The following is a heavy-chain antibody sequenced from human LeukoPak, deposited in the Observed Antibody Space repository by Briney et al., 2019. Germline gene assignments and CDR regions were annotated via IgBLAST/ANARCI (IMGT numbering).Heavy chain of an antibody. CDR2: IYPGDSDT. V-gene: IGHV5-51*01. CDR3: ARRGLYGSGTYYADY. CDR1: GYIFTSYW. D-gene: IGHD3-10*01. Sequence: GESLKISCKGSGYIFTSYWIGWVRQMPGKGLEWMGIIYPGDSDTRYSTSFQGQVTISADKSISTAYLQWSSLKASDTAMYYCARRGLYGSGTYYADYWGQGTLLTVSS. J-gene: IGHJ4*02.